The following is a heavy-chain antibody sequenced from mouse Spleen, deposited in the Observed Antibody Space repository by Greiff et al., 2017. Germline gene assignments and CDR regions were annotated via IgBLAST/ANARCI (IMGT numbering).Heavy chain of an antibody. CDR3: ARSSGYGYYFDY. Sequence: VQLQQPGAELVMPGASVKLSCKASGYTFTSYWMHWVKQRPGQGLEWIGEIDPSDSYTNYNQKFKGKATLTVDKSSSTAYMQLSSLTSEDSAVYYCARSSGYGYYFDYWGQGTTLTVSS. V-gene: IGHV1-69*01. D-gene: IGHD3-1*01. CDR2: IDPSDSYT. CDR1: GYTFTSYW. J-gene: IGHJ2*01.